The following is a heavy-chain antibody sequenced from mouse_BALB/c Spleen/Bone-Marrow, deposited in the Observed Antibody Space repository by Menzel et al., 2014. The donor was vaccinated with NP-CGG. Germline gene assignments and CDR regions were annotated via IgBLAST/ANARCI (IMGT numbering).Heavy chain of an antibody. Sequence: VKLMESGPGLVQPSQSLSITCTVSGFSLTSYGVHWVRQSPGKGLEWLGVIWSGGSTDYNAAFISRLSISKDNSKSQVFFKMNSLQANDTATYYCARNSNWENFDYWGQGTTLSLSS. D-gene: IGHD4-1*01. CDR1: GFSLTSYG. CDR3: ARNSNWENFDY. V-gene: IGHV2-2*02. J-gene: IGHJ2*01. CDR2: IWSGGST.